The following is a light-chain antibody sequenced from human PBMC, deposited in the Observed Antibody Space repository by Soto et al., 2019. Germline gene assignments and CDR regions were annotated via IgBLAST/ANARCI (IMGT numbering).Light chain of an antibody. Sequence: EIVLTQSPGTLSLSPGERVTLSCRASQSVSNNYLAWYQPKPGQAPRPLIYGASNRATGIPERFSCSGAGTDCTRTISRLEPEDLSVDYCPQRSNSPRTFGQGTKVDIK. CDR3: PQRSNSPRT. CDR2: GAS. J-gene: IGKJ1*01. CDR1: QSVSNNY. V-gene: IGKV3D-20*02.